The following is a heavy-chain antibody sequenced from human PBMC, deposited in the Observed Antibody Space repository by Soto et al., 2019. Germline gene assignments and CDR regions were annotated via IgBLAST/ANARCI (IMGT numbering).Heavy chain of an antibody. J-gene: IGHJ6*02. Sequence: QVQLQESGPGLVKPSETLSLTCTVSGGSISSYYWSWIRQPPGKGLEWIGYIYYSGSTNYNPSLKSRVPISVDTSKNQFSLKLTSVTAADPAVYYCARESYSSSWYYYYAMDVWGQGTTVTVSS. CDR1: GGSISSYY. V-gene: IGHV4-59*01. CDR3: ARESYSSSWYYYYAMDV. CDR2: IYYSGST. D-gene: IGHD6-13*01.